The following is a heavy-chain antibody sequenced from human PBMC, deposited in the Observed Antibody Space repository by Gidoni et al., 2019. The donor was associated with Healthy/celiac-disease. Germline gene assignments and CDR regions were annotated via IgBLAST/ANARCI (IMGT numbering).Heavy chain of an antibody. V-gene: IGHV4-31*03. Sequence: VQLQESGPGLVKPSQTLSLTCTVAGGYIGSGGYYWSWIRQHTGKGLEWIGSSYYSGSTYYNPSLKSRVTISVDTSKNQFSLKLSSVTAADTAVYYCASSSSSWYSNYYYYGMDVWGQGTTVTVSS. CDR3: ASSSSSWYSNYYYYGMDV. CDR2: SYYSGST. CDR1: GGYIGSGGYY. J-gene: IGHJ6*02. D-gene: IGHD6-13*01.